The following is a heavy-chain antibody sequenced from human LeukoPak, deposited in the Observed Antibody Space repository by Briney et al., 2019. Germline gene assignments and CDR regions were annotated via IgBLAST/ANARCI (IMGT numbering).Heavy chain of an antibody. D-gene: IGHD2-2*01. J-gene: IGHJ6*03. CDR2: IYTSGFT. Sequence: PSETLSLTCTVSGGSVSSYYWSWIRQPAGKGLECIGRIYTSGFTNYNPSLKSRVAMSVGTSKNQFSLKLSSVTAADTAVYFCARALGGQYCSGTSCYPEDYYYMDVWGKGTTVTVSS. CDR3: ARALGGQYCSGTSCYPEDYYYMDV. V-gene: IGHV4-4*07. CDR1: GGSVSSYY.